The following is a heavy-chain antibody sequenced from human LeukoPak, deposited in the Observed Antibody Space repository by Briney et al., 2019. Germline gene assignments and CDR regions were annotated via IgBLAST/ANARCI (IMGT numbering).Heavy chain of an antibody. J-gene: IGHJ4*02. Sequence: SETLSLTCAVYGGSFSGYYGSWIRQPPGKGLEWIGEINHSGSTNYNPSLKSRVTISVDTSKNQFSLKLSSVTAADTAVYYCARMTVVEIRGLRLDYWGQGTLVTVSS. D-gene: IGHD2-21*01. V-gene: IGHV4-34*01. CDR3: ARMTVVEIRGLRLDY. CDR1: GGSFSGYY. CDR2: INHSGST.